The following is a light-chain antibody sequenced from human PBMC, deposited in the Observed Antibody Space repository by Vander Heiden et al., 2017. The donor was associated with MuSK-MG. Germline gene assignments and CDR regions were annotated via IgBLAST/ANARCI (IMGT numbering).Light chain of an antibody. J-gene: IGKJ2*01. CDR1: QSLSDW. CDR3: QQNYSYPYT. Sequence: DIQMTQSPSTLSASVGDRATRTCRASQSLSDWLAWYQQKPGKAPKLLLHDASSLKSGVPSRFSGSGSGTEFTLPISSLQPDDFATYYCQQNYSYPYTFGQGTQLEIK. V-gene: IGKV1-5*01. CDR2: DAS.